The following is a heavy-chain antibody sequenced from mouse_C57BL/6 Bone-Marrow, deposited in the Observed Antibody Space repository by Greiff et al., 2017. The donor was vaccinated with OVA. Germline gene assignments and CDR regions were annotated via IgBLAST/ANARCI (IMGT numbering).Heavy chain of an antibody. Sequence: VQLQQSGAELVRPGTSVKMSCKASGYTFTNYWIGWAKQRPGHGLEWIGDIYPGGGYTTYNEKFKGKATLTADKSSSTAYMQFSSLTSEDASIYYCARRDYYGYFDYWGQGTTLTVSS. V-gene: IGHV1-63*01. CDR2: IYPGGGYT. J-gene: IGHJ2*01. CDR3: ARRDYYGYFDY. D-gene: IGHD1-1*01. CDR1: GYTFTNYW.